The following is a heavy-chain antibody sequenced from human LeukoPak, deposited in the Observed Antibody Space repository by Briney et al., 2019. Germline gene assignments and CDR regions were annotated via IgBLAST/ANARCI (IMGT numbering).Heavy chain of an antibody. J-gene: IGHJ6*03. D-gene: IGHD4-17*01. CDR3: ARDHYGDSRYYYYMDV. CDR1: GFTVSSNY. V-gene: IGHV3-48*03. CDR2: ISSSGSTM. Sequence: PGGSLRLSCAASGFTVSSNYMNWVRQAPGKGLEWVSYISSSGSTMYYADSVKGRFTISRDNAKNSLYLQMNSLRAEDTAVYYCARDHYGDSRYYYYMDVWGKGTTVTISS.